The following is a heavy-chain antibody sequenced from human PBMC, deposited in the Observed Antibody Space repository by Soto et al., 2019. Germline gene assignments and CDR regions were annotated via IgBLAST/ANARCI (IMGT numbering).Heavy chain of an antibody. CDR1: GGSISSGDYY. CDR3: ARGGRYCSGGSCYSAYGMDV. Sequence: SETLSLTCTVSGGSISSGDYYWSWIRQPPGKGLEWIGYIYYSGSTYYNPSLKSRVTIPVDTSKNQFSLKLSSVTAADTAVYYCARGGRYCSGGSCYSAYGMDVWGQGTTVTVSS. V-gene: IGHV4-30-4*01. CDR2: IYYSGST. J-gene: IGHJ6*02. D-gene: IGHD2-15*01.